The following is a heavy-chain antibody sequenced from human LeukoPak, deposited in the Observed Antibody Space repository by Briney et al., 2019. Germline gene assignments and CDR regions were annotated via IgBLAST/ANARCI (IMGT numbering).Heavy chain of an antibody. Sequence: KPSGTLSLTCAVSGGSISSSNWWSWIRQPPGKGLEWIGEIYHSGSTNYNPSLKSRVTISVDKSKTQFSLKLSSVTAADTAVYFCARGAEYYAIWRGYAGYSDYWGQGISVTVSS. D-gene: IGHD3-3*01. J-gene: IGHJ4*02. V-gene: IGHV4-4*02. CDR2: IYHSGST. CDR1: GGSISSSNW. CDR3: ARGAEYYAIWRGYAGYSDY.